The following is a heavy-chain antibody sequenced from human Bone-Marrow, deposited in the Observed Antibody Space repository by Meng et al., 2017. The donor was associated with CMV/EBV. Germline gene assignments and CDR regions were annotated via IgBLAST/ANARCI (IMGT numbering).Heavy chain of an antibody. Sequence: SETLSLTCIVSGGSISRSSYYWGWIRQPPGKGLEWIGSIYYSGSTDYNPSLKSRVTISVDTSKNQFSLKLSSVNAADTAVYYCARGLGYSGYVHYWGQGTLVTVSS. J-gene: IGHJ4*02. CDR1: GGSISRSSYY. D-gene: IGHD5-12*01. V-gene: IGHV4-39*07. CDR2: IYYSGST. CDR3: ARGLGYSGYVHY.